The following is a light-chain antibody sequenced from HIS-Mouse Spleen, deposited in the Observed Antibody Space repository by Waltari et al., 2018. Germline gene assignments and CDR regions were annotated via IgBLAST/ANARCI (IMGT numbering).Light chain of an antibody. Sequence: QSVLTQPPSVSGAPGQRVTISCTGSSSNIGAGYDVHWYQQLPGTAPKLLIYGNSIRPSGVPDRFSGSKSGTSASLAITGLQAEDEADYYCQSYDSSLSAHYVFGTGTKVTVL. CDR2: GNS. J-gene: IGLJ1*01. CDR1: SSNIGAGYD. CDR3: QSYDSSLSAHYV. V-gene: IGLV1-40*01.